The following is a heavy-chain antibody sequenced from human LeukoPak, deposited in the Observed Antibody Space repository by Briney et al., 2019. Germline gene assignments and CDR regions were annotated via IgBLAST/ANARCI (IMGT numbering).Heavy chain of an antibody. CDR1: GFTFSSYA. D-gene: IGHD5-12*01. CDR3: AKDGYSGYDFDYYYYYMDV. J-gene: IGHJ6*03. CDR2: ISGSGGST. Sequence: GGSLRLSCAASGFTFSSYAMSWVRQAPGKGLEWVSAISGSGGSTHYADSVKGRFTISRDNSKNTLYLQMNSLRAEDTAVYYCAKDGYSGYDFDYYYYYMDVWGKGTTVTVSS. V-gene: IGHV3-23*01.